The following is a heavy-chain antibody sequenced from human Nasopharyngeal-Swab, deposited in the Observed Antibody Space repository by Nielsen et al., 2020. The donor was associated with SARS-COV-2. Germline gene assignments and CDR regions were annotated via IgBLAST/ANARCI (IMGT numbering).Heavy chain of an antibody. CDR2: ISAYNGNT. D-gene: IGHD2-2*01. Sequence: GESLKISCKASGYTFTSYGISWVRQAPGQGLEWMGWISAYNGNTNYAQKLQGRVTMTTDTSTSTAYMELRSLRSDDTAVYYCARGGGGYCSSTSCVGGDYWGQGTLVTVSS. CDR3: ARGGGGYCSSTSCVGGDY. CDR1: GYTFTSYG. V-gene: IGHV1-18*01. J-gene: IGHJ4*02.